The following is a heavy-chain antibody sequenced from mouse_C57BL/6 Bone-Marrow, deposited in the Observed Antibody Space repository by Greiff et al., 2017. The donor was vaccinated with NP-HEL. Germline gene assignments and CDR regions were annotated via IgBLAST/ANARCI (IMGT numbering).Heavy chain of an antibody. CDR1: GYTFTSYW. J-gene: IGHJ3*01. Sequence: VQLQQPGAELVKPGASVKLSCKASGYTFTSYWMQWVKQRPGQGLEWIGEIDPSDSYSNYNQKFKGKATLTVDTSSSTAYMQRSSLTSEDSAVYYCARYDYDDGAWFAYWGQGTLVTVSA. D-gene: IGHD2-4*01. V-gene: IGHV1-50*01. CDR2: IDPSDSYS. CDR3: ARYDYDDGAWFAY.